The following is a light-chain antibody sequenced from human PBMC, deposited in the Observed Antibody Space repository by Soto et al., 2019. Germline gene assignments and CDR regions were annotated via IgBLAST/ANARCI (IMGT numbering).Light chain of an antibody. Sequence: QSVLTQPASVSGSPGQSFIISCSGTSSDIGGYNYVSWYQQHPGKAPKLMIYDVTNRPSGVSNRFSGSKSGITASLTISGLQAEDEADYYCCSYTSSSTLVFGGGTKVTV. CDR1: SSDIGGYNY. J-gene: IGLJ2*01. CDR2: DVT. V-gene: IGLV2-14*03. CDR3: CSYTSSSTLV.